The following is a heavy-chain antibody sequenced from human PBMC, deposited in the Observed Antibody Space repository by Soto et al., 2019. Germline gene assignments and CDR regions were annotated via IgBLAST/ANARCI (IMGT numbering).Heavy chain of an antibody. CDR2: INHSGST. CDR3: ARDVVAAEDYYYYYMDV. V-gene: IGHV4-34*01. CDR1: GGSFSGYY. Sequence: NPSETLSLTCAVYGGSFSGYYWSWIRQPPGKGLEWIGEINHSGSTNYNPSLKSRVTISVDTSKNQFSLKLSSVTAADTAVYYCARDVVAAEDYYYYYMDVWGKGTTVTVSS. J-gene: IGHJ6*03. D-gene: IGHD2-15*01.